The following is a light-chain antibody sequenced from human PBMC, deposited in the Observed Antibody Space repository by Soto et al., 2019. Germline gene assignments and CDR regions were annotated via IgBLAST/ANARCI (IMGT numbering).Light chain of an antibody. CDR2: WAS. V-gene: IGKV4-1*01. Sequence: DIVMTQSPDSLAVSLGERATINCKSSQSVLYSSNNKNYLAWYQQKPGQPPKLLIYWASTRESGVPDRFSGSGSATDFTLTISRLQADDVAVYYCQQYYTTLTFGGGTKVEIK. J-gene: IGKJ4*01. CDR3: QQYYTTLT. CDR1: QSVLYSSNNKNY.